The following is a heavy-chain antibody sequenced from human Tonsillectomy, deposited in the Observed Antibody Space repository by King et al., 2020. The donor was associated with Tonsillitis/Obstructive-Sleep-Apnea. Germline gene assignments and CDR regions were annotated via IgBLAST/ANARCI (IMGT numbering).Heavy chain of an antibody. V-gene: IGHV1-18*01. J-gene: IGHJ6*03. CDR2: ISAYNVNT. Sequence: QLVQSGAEVKKPGASVKVSCKASGYTFTSYGISWVRQAPGQGLEWMGWISAYNVNTNYAQKLQGRVTMTTDTSTSTAYMELRSLRSDDTAVYYWARTGYCSSTSCSDSYMDVWGKGTTVTVSS. CDR1: GYTFTSYG. D-gene: IGHD2-2*01. CDR3: ARTGYCSSTSCSDSYMDV.